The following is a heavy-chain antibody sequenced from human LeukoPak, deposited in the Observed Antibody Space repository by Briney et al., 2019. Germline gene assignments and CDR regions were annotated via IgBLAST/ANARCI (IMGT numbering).Heavy chain of an antibody. D-gene: IGHD2/OR15-2a*01. V-gene: IGHV3-23*01. J-gene: IGHJ6*02. CDR3: AKDLPPSTNYYYYYGMDV. CDR1: GFTFSSYA. CDR2: ISGSGGSI. Sequence: GGSLRLSCAASGFTFSSYAMSWVRQAPGKGLEWVSVISGSGGSIYYADSVKGRFTISRDNSKNTLYLQMNSLRAEDTAVYYCAKDLPPSTNYYYYYGMDVWGQGTTVTVSS.